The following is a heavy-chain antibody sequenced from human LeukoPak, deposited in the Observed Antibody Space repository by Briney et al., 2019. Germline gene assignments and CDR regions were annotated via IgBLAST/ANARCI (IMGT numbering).Heavy chain of an antibody. CDR3: ARRYRDYYGSGSPLFLDV. V-gene: IGHV4-31*03. J-gene: IGHJ6*02. Sequence: PSQTLSLTCTVSGGSISSGGYYWSWIRQHPGKGLEWIGYIYYSGSTYYNPSLKSRVTISVDTSKNQFSLKLSSVTAADTAVYYCARRYRDYYGSGSPLFLDVWGQGTTVTVSS. CDR2: IYYSGST. D-gene: IGHD3-10*01. CDR1: GGSISSGGYY.